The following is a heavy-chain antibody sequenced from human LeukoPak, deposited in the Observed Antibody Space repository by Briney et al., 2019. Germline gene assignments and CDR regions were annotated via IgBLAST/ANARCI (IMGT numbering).Heavy chain of an antibody. CDR3: ASRVSIVGAKTFDY. CDR2: FDPENGET. CDR1: GYTLTELS. J-gene: IGHJ4*02. D-gene: IGHD1-26*01. Sequence: ASVKVSCKVSGYTLTELSMHWVRQAPGKGLEWMGGFDPENGETIYAQKFQGRVTMTEDTSTDTAYMELSSLRSEDTAVYYCASRVSIVGAKTFDYWGQGTLVTVSS. V-gene: IGHV1-24*01.